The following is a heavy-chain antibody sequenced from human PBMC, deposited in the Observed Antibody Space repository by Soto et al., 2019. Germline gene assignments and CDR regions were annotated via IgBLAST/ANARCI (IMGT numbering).Heavy chain of an antibody. Sequence: SETLSLTCTVSGGSISSYYWSWIRQPPGKGLEWIGYIYYSGSTNYDPSPKSRVNISLETSKNQFSLKLSSVTAADTAVYYCARVLSSYNWNPYYFDYWGQGTLVTVSS. J-gene: IGHJ4*02. CDR3: ARVLSSYNWNPYYFDY. CDR2: IYYSGST. D-gene: IGHD1-20*01. CDR1: GGSISSYY. V-gene: IGHV4-59*01.